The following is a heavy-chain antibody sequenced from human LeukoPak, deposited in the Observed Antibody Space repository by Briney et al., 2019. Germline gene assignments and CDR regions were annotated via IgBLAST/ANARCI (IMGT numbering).Heavy chain of an antibody. CDR1: GFTFSNAW. CDR3: TTGGLRSSRLWLGDWFDP. D-gene: IGHD3-10*01. Sequence: PGGSLRLSCAASGFTFSNAWMSWVRQAPGKGLEWVGRIKSKTDGGTTDYAAPVKGRFTISRDDSKNTLYLQMNSLKTEDTAVYYCTTGGLRSSRLWLGDWFDPWGQGTPVTVSS. V-gene: IGHV3-15*01. CDR2: IKSKTDGGTT. J-gene: IGHJ5*02.